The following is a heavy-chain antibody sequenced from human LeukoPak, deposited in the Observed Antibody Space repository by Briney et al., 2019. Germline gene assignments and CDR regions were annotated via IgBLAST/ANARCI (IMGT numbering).Heavy chain of an antibody. CDR1: GGSFSGYY. J-gene: IGHJ4*02. CDR3: ARSGFGYSSGWYVRAYYFDY. CDR2: INHSGST. Sequence: ASETLSLTCAVYGGSFSGYYWSWIRQPPGKGLEWIGEINHSGSTNYNPSLKSRVTISVDTSKNQFSLKLSPVTAADTAVYYCARSGFGYSSGWYVRAYYFDYWGQGTLVTVSS. D-gene: IGHD6-19*01. V-gene: IGHV4-34*01.